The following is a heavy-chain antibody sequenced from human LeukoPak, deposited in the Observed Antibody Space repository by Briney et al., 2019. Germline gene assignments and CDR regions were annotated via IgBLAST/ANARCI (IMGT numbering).Heavy chain of an antibody. D-gene: IGHD2-15*01. CDR3: ARDLEGYCSGGSCYSFHYFDY. J-gene: IGHJ4*02. CDR1: GFTVSSNY. Sequence: GGSLRLSCAASGFTVSSNYMSWVRQAPGKGLEWVSMIYSGGSTFYADSVKGRFTISRDNSKNTLYLQMNSLRAEDTAVYYCARDLEGYCSGGSCYSFHYFDYWGQGTLVTVSS. CDR2: IYSGGST. V-gene: IGHV3-53*01.